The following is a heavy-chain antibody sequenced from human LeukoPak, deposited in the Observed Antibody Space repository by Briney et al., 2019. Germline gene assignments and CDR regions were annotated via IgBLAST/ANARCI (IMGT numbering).Heavy chain of an antibody. D-gene: IGHD5-18*01. Sequence: PGGSLRLSCAVSGLTFSSSWMDWVRQAPGKGLEGVASINPDGNKKYSAESVKGRFTISRDNAENSLYLQMNSLRVEDTAFYYCARDLAYSRLDYWGQGMLVTVSS. CDR3: ARDLAYSRLDY. J-gene: IGHJ4*02. CDR1: GLTFSSSW. V-gene: IGHV3-7*01. CDR2: INPDGNKK.